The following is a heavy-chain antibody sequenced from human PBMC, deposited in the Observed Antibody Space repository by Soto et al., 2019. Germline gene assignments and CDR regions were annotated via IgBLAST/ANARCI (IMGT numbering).Heavy chain of an antibody. J-gene: IGHJ5*02. Sequence: QVQLQESGPGLVKPSQTLSLTCTVSGGSISSGGYYWSSIRQHPGKGLEWIGYIYYSGSTYYNPFVKSRVTIRVGKTKNQLTPNMSSVTAAVTAVDYCARDKHSSRWPNWLYPWGQGTLVTVFS. V-gene: IGHV4-31*03. CDR1: GGSISSGGYY. CDR3: ARDKHSSRWPNWLYP. CDR2: IYYSGST. D-gene: IGHD6-13*01.